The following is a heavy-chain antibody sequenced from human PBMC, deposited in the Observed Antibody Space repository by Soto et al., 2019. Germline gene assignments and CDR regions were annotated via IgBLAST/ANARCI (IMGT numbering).Heavy chain of an antibody. Sequence: SETLSLTCAVSGGSISSGGYSWSWIRQPPGKGLEWIGYIYHSGSTYYNPSLKSRVTISVDRSKNQFSLKLTSVTAADTAVYYCARDKITGHFGYWGQGTLVTVSP. V-gene: IGHV4-30-2*01. D-gene: IGHD2-8*02. J-gene: IGHJ4*02. CDR1: GGSISSGGYS. CDR3: ARDKITGHFGY. CDR2: IYHSGST.